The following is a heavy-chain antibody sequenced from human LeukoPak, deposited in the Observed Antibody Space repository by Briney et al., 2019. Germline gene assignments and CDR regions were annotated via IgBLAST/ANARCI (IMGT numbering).Heavy chain of an antibody. V-gene: IGHV4-30-2*01. J-gene: IGHJ3*02. CDR3: ARGEPMAAAGTLVEAFDI. CDR1: GGSISSGGYS. CDR2: IYHSGST. Sequence: SETLSLTCAVSGGSISSGGYSWSWIRQPPGKGLEWIGYIYHSGSTYYNPSLKSRVTISVDRSKNQFSLKLSSVTAADTAVYYCARGEPMAAAGTLVEAFDIWGQGTMVTVSS. D-gene: IGHD6-13*01.